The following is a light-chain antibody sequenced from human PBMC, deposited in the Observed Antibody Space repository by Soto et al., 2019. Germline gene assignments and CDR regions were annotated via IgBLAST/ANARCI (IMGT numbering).Light chain of an antibody. CDR3: QQSKSFPLT. V-gene: IGKV1-12*01. CDR1: QDISSW. CDR2: IAS. Sequence: DIQMTQSPSSVSASVGDRVTITCRASQDISSWLTWYQQKPGKAPKVLIYIASRLQSGVPSRFSGSRSGTDFSLTISSLQPEDFATSYCQQSKSFPLTFGGGTKVDIK. J-gene: IGKJ4*01.